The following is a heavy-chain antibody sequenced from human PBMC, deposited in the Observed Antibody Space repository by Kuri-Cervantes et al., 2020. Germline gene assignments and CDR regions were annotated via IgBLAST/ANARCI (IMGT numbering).Heavy chain of an antibody. Sequence: ASVKVSCKASGGTFSSYAISWVRQAPGQGLEWMGWMNPNDGNTGYSQKFQGRVTMTRDTSINTAYMELSSLRSEDTAVYYCARVPRRSYYASSGSYHNDYWGQGSLVTVSS. J-gene: IGHJ4*02. D-gene: IGHD3-10*01. V-gene: IGHV1-8*02. CDR3: ARVPRRSYYASSGSYHNDY. CDR1: GGTFSSYA. CDR2: MNPNDGNT.